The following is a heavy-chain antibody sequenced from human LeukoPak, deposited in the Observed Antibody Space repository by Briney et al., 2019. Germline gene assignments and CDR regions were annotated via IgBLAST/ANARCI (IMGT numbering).Heavy chain of an antibody. CDR2: INWNGGST. J-gene: IGHJ4*02. Sequence: GGSLRLSCAASGFTFSSYSMNWVRQAPGKGLEWVSGINWNGGSTGYADSVKGRFTISRDNAKTSLYLQMKSLRAEDTALYYCASFSGYDSGFVDYWGQGTLVTVSS. CDR1: GFTFSSYS. D-gene: IGHD5-12*01. CDR3: ASFSGYDSGFVDY. V-gene: IGHV3-20*04.